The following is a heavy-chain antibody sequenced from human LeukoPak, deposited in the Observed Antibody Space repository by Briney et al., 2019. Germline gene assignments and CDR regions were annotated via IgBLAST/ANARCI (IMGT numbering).Heavy chain of an antibody. Sequence: PGGSLRLSCAASGFIFSDYWMTWVRQAPGKGLEWVAHIKQDGGEKYFVDSVKGRFTISRDNAKNLVYLQMSSLRAEDTAVYYCARGWNYAFRFDNWGQGTLVTVSP. V-gene: IGHV3-7*01. CDR3: ARGWNYAFRFDN. J-gene: IGHJ4*02. CDR2: IKQDGGEK. D-gene: IGHD1-7*01. CDR1: GFIFSDYW.